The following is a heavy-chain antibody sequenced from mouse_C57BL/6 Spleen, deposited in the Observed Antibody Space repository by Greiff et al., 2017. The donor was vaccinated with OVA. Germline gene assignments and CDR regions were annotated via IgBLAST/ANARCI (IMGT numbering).Heavy chain of an antibody. CDR2: ISGGGGNT. CDR1: GFTFSSYT. D-gene: IGHD1-1*01. J-gene: IGHJ3*01. V-gene: IGHV5-9*01. CDR3: ARDYYGSSYWFAY. Sequence: EVQGVESGGGLVKPGGSLKLSCAASGFTFSSYTMSWVRQTPEKRLEWVATISGGGGNTYYPDSVKGRFTISRDNAKNTLYLQMSSLRSEDTALYYCARDYYGSSYWFAYWGQGTLVTVSA.